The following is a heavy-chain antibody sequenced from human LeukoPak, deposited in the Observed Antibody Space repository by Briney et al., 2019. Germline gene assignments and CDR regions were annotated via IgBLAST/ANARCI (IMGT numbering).Heavy chain of an antibody. J-gene: IGHJ5*02. D-gene: IGHD3-10*01. CDR1: GGSFSGYY. CDR3: ARVIGSGSWFDP. CDR2: INHSGST. Sequence: PSETLSLTCAVYGGSFSGYYWSWIRQPPGKGLEWIGEINHSGSTNYNPSLKSRVTMSVDTSKNQFSLKLSSVTAADTAVYYCARVIGSGSWFDPWGQGTLVTVSS. V-gene: IGHV4-34*01.